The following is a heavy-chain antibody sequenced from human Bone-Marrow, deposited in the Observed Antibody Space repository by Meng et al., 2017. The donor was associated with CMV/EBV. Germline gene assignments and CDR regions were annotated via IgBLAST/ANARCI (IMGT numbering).Heavy chain of an antibody. V-gene: IGHV3-23*01. CDR2: ISPFGTKT. CDR1: GITFKTYW. CDR3: AKVRAALDY. D-gene: IGHD2-2*01. J-gene: IGHJ4*02. Sequence: GGSLRLSCSVSGITFKTYWMHWVRQAPGKGLIWLSGISPFGTKTASADSVKGRITISRDNSKNTLYLQMNSLRAEDTAVYYCAKVRAALDYWGQGTLATVSS.